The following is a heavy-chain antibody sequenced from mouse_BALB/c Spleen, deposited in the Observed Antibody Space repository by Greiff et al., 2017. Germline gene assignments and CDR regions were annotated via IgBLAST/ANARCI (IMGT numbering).Heavy chain of an antibody. Sequence: EVQLVESGGGLVKPGGSLKLSCAASGFTFSDYYMNWVRQTPEKMLEWVATISDGGSYTYYPDSVKGRFGISRDNAKNNLYLQMSSQKSEDTAMSYCARDRYFDYWGQGTTLTVSS. V-gene: IGHV5-4*02. CDR3: ARDRYFDY. J-gene: IGHJ2*01. CDR1: GFTFSDYY. CDR2: ISDGGSYT.